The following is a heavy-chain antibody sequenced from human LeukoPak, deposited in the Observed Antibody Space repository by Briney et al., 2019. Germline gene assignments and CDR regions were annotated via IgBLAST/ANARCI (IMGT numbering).Heavy chain of an antibody. Sequence: RSGGSLRLSCATSGFSFDDYGMSWVRQAPGKGLEWVSGIKWNGGSTGYADSVKGRFTISRDNAKNSLYLQMNSLGPEDTAVYFCARDPYSGSYGSYYYYYMDVWGKGTTVTVSS. CDR3: ARDPYSGSYGSYYYYYMDV. J-gene: IGHJ6*03. CDR1: GFSFDDYG. D-gene: IGHD1-26*01. V-gene: IGHV3-20*04. CDR2: IKWNGGST.